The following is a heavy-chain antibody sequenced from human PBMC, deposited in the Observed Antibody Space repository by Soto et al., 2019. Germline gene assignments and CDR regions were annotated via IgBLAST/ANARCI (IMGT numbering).Heavy chain of an antibody. CDR2: IYYSGST. CDR1: GGSISSSSYY. V-gene: IGHV4-39*01. J-gene: IGHJ4*02. Sequence: PSETLSLTCTVSGGSISSSSYYWGWIRQPPGKGLEWIGSIYYSGSTYYNPSLKSRVTISVDTSKNQFSLKLSSVTAADTAVYYCARRGRISSSSPSYFDYWGQGTLVTVSS. D-gene: IGHD6-6*01. CDR3: ARRGRISSSSPSYFDY.